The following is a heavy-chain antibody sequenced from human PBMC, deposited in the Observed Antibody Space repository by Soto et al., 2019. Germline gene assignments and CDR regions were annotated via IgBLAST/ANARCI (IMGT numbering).Heavy chain of an antibody. CDR2: IKQDGSEK. CDR1: GFTFSSYW. D-gene: IGHD2-2*01. J-gene: IGHJ3*02. Sequence: GGSLRLSCAASGFTFSSYWMSWVRQAPGKGLEWVANIKQDGSEKYYVDSVKGRFTISRDNAKNSLYLQMNSLRAEDTALYHCARDLRSTSCYSCAFDIWGQGTMVTVSS. V-gene: IGHV3-7*03. CDR3: ARDLRSTSCYSCAFDI.